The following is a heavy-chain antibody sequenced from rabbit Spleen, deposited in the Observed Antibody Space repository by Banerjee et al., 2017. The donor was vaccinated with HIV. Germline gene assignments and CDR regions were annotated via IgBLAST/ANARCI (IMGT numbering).Heavy chain of an antibody. D-gene: IGHD1-1*01. CDR1: GFSFSNRYY. CDR3: ARDLVAVIGWNFNL. Sequence: QSLEESGGDLVKPGASLTLTCTASGFSFSNRYYMCWVRQAPGKGLEWVACIASGSSGDTYYASWAKGRFTISKTSSTTVTLQMTSLTAADTATYFCARDLVAVIGWNFNLWGQGTLVTVS. CDR2: IASGSSGDT. J-gene: IGHJ4*01. V-gene: IGHV1S40*01.